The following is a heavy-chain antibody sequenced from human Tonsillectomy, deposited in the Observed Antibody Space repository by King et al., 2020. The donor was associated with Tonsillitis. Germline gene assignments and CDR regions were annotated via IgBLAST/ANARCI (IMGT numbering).Heavy chain of an antibody. Sequence: VQLVESGGGLDKPGGSLRLSCAASGFTFSDYYMTWIRQAPGKGLEWISYITPTSSHATYADSVKGRFIIFRDNSKNQLFLQMNSLRGEDTAVYYCATLGTSFADFDNWGQGTLVSVSS. CDR2: ITPTSSHA. D-gene: IGHD3-3*01. J-gene: IGHJ4*02. CDR3: ATLGTSFADFDN. V-gene: IGHV3-11*06. CDR1: GFTFSDYY.